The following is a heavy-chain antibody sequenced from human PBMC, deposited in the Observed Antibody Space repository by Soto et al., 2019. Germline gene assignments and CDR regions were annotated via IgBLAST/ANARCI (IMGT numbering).Heavy chain of an antibody. CDR1: GGSISSYY. Sequence: SETLSLTCTGSGGSISSYYWSWIRQPPGKGLKWIGYIYYSGITDYNPSLKSRVTISVDTSKNQFSLKLSSVTAADTAVYYCARGKVRYGSGSYYNVYYYYGMDVWGQGTTVT. J-gene: IGHJ6*02. D-gene: IGHD3-10*01. V-gene: IGHV4-59*12. CDR2: IYYSGIT. CDR3: ARGKVRYGSGSYYNVYYYYGMDV.